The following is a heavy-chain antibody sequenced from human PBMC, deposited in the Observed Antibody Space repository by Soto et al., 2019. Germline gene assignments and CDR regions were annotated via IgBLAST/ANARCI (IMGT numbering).Heavy chain of an antibody. D-gene: IGHD3-10*01. CDR2: IYHSGST. CDR1: VGSISSSNW. V-gene: IGHV4-4*02. J-gene: IGHJ6*02. CDR3: ARVRLWFGEFYYGMDV. Sequence: SETLSLTCAVSVGSISSSNWWSWVRQPPGKGLEWIGEIYHSGSTNYNPSLKSRVTISVDKSKNQFSLKLSSVTAADTAVYYCARVRLWFGEFYYGMDVWGQGTTVTVSS.